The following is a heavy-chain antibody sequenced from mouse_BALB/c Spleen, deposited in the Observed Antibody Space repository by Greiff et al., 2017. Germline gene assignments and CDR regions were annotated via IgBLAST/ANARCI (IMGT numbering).Heavy chain of an antibody. CDR1: GFTFSSYA. D-gene: IGHD1-2*01. Sequence: EVQGVESGGGLVKPGGSLKLSCAASGFTFSSYAMSWVRQTPEKRLEWVASISSGGSTYYPDSVKGRFTISRDNARNILYLQMSSLRSEDTAMYYCAREGTTATGGVFFDYWGQGTTLTVSS. J-gene: IGHJ2*01. CDR3: AREGTTATGGVFFDY. V-gene: IGHV5-6-5*01. CDR2: ISSGGST.